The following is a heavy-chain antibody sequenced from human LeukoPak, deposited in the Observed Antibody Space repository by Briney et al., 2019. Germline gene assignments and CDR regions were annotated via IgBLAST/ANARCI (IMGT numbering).Heavy chain of an antibody. CDR3: TKDRSPLTASDAFDI. D-gene: IGHD2-21*02. CDR2: ISDSGSIT. CDR1: GFALSSQA. Sequence: GGSLRLSCAASGFALSSQAMGWVRQAPGKGLEWVSVISDSGSITYYADSVKGRFTISRDNSRNTVHLQMNSVRAEDTAVYHCTKDRSPLTASDAFDIWGQGTMVTVSS. V-gene: IGHV3-23*01. J-gene: IGHJ3*02.